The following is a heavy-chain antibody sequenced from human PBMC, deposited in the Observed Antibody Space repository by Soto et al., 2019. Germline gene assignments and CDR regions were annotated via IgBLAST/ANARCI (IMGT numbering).Heavy chain of an antibody. CDR3: VRVGRWIELWDVGP. CDR2: ISYDGGNK. CDR1: GFIFNTYA. D-gene: IGHD5-18*01. V-gene: IGHV3-30-3*01. J-gene: IGHJ5*02. Sequence: QMQLLESGGGVVQPGRSLRLSCEASGFIFNTYAIHWVRQAPGKGLEWVAVISYDGGNKYHADSVKGRFSISRDNSKSTVYLQMNSLRPDDTAVYYCVRVGRWIELWDVGPWGQGTLVTVSS.